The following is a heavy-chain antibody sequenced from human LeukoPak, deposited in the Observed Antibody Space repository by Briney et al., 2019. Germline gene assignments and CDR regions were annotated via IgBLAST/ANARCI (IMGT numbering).Heavy chain of an antibody. Sequence: GGSLRLSCAASGFTFSSYAMSWVRQAPGKGLEWVSAISGSGGSTYYADSVKGRFTISRDNSKDTLYLQMNSLRAEDTAVYYCAKSVTVTTHFDYWGQGTLVTVSS. V-gene: IGHV3-23*01. CDR3: AKSVTVTTHFDY. CDR1: GFTFSSYA. J-gene: IGHJ4*02. D-gene: IGHD4-17*01. CDR2: ISGSGGST.